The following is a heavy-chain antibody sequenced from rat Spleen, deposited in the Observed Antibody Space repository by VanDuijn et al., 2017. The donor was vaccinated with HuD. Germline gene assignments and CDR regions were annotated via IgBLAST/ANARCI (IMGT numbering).Heavy chain of an antibody. D-gene: IGHD1-10*01. J-gene: IGHJ4*01. CDR3: TTGGTTLYVMDV. CDR2: ISPSGGST. V-gene: IGHV5-19*01. Sequence: EVQLVESGGGLVQPGRSLRLSCAASGFTFSSSGMHWIRQAPTKGLEWVAFISPSGGSTYYRDSVKGRFTVSRDNAKSTLYLQMDSLRSEDTATYYCTTGGTTLYVMDVWGQGASVTVSS. CDR1: GFTFSSSG.